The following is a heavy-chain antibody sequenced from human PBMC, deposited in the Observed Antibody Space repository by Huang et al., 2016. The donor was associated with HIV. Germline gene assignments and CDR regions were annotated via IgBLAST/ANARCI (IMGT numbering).Heavy chain of an antibody. CDR1: GGSFSTYY. Sequence: QVQLQESGPGLVKPSETLSLTCTVSGGSFSTYYWSWIRQSAGKGLEWIGRDYTSGDTNYNPSVRGRVTMSVDTSKNQFSLRLTAVTAADTAVYYCARENEFCGSTNCHHYYYGLDVWGQGTTVTVSS. CDR2: DYTSGDT. CDR3: ARENEFCGSTNCHHYYYGLDV. V-gene: IGHV4-4*07. J-gene: IGHJ6*02. D-gene: IGHD2-2*01.